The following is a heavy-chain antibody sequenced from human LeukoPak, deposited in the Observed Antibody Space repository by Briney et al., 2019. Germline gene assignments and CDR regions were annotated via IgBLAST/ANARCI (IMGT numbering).Heavy chain of an antibody. Sequence: PSETLSLTCAVSGDSFSSGGYSWTWIRQPPGKGLEWIGYIYHSGSTYYNPSLKSRVTISVDRSKNQFSLKLSSVTAADTAVYYCARHWRADYCDSSGYYYEVNAFDIWGQGTMVTVSS. CDR1: GDSFSSGGYS. J-gene: IGHJ3*02. CDR2: IYHSGST. CDR3: ARHWRADYCDSSGYYYEVNAFDI. D-gene: IGHD3-22*01. V-gene: IGHV4-30-2*01.